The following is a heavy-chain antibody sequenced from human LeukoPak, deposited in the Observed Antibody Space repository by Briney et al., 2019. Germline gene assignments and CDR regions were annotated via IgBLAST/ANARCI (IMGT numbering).Heavy chain of an antibody. V-gene: IGHV3-9*01. CDR3: AKDHVEYSSSSRSLGFDY. CDR2: ISWNSGSI. CDR1: GFTFDDYA. D-gene: IGHD6-6*01. Sequence: GGSLRLSCAASGFTFDDYAMHWVRQAPGKGLEWVSGISWNSGSIGYADSVKGRFTISRDNAKNSLYLQMNSLRAEDTAVYYCAKDHVEYSSSSRSLGFDYWGQGTLVTVSS. J-gene: IGHJ4*02.